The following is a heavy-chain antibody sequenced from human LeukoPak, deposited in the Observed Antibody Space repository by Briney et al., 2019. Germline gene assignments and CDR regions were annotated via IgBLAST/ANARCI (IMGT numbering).Heavy chain of an antibody. Sequence: SVKVSCKASGGTFSSYAISWVRQAPGQGLEWMGGIIPIFGTANYAQKFQGRVTITTDESTSTAYMELSSLRSEDTAVYYRARDQGDGYNSFDYWGQGTLVTVSS. V-gene: IGHV1-69*05. CDR2: IIPIFGTA. D-gene: IGHD5-24*01. J-gene: IGHJ4*02. CDR3: ARDQGDGYNSFDY. CDR1: GGTFSSYA.